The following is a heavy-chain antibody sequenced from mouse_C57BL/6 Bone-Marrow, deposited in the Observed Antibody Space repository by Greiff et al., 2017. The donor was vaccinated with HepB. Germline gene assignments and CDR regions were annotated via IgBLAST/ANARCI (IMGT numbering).Heavy chain of an antibody. Sequence: VQLQQSGAELVRPGASVTLSCKASGYTFTDYEMHWVKQTPVHGLEWIGAIDPETGGTADNQKFKGKAILTADKSSSTAYMELRSLTSEDSAVYYCTRSEDGYYFYYAMDYWGQGTSVTVSS. D-gene: IGHD2-3*01. CDR1: GYTFTDYE. J-gene: IGHJ4*01. CDR3: TRSEDGYYFYYAMDY. V-gene: IGHV1-15*01. CDR2: IDPETGGT.